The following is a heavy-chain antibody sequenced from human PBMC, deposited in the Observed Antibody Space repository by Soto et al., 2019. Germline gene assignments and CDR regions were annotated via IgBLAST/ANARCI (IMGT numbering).Heavy chain of an antibody. Sequence: TSETLSLTCNVSGASISSYNYWGWFRQPPGKGLEWIGSIIHSGGIYYNPSLKTRLTLFVDTSKNQFSLKLISVTAADTAVYYCARDKITGLFDYWGQGTLVTVSS. D-gene: IGHD2-8*02. J-gene: IGHJ4*02. CDR2: IIHSGGI. V-gene: IGHV4-38-2*02. CDR3: ARDKITGLFDY. CDR1: GASISSYNY.